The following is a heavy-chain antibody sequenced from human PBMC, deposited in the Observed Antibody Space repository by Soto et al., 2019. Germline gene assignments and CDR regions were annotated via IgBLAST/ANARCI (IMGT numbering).Heavy chain of an antibody. CDR2: ISGSGGST. CDR3: AKAEVYYGYLDY. D-gene: IGHD4-17*01. V-gene: IGHV3-23*01. CDR1: GFTFSSYA. Sequence: EVQLLESGGGLVQHGGSLRLSCAASGFTFSSYAMSWVRQAPGKGLEWVSAISGSGGSTYYADSVKGRFTISRDNSKNTLYLQMNSLRAEYTAVYYCAKAEVYYGYLDYWGQGTLVTVSS. J-gene: IGHJ4*02.